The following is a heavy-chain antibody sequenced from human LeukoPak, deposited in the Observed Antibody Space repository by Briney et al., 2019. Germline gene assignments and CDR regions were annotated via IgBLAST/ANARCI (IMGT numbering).Heavy chain of an antibody. J-gene: IGHJ4*02. CDR1: GYTLTELS. CDR3: VREGNELLSKNFDY. D-gene: IGHD2-21*02. V-gene: IGHV1-2*02. Sequence: GASVKVSCKVSGYTLTELSMHWVRQAPGQGLEWMGFINPHSGGTNSPQKFQGRVTMTTDTSISAAYMELSSLISDDTAMYYCVREGNELLSKNFDYWGQGTLVTVSS. CDR2: INPHSGGT.